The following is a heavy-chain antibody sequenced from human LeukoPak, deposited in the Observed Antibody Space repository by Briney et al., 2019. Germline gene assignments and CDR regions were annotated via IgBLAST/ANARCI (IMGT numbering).Heavy chain of an antibody. Sequence: GGSLRLSCAASGFTFSSYSMNWVRQAPGKGLEWVSAIYSGGKTYYADSVKGRFTISRDNSKNTLYLQMNSLRAEDTAVYYCARDGNSGWSHDYWGQGALVTVSS. CDR2: IYSGGKT. D-gene: IGHD6-19*01. J-gene: IGHJ4*02. V-gene: IGHV3-66*01. CDR3: ARDGNSGWSHDY. CDR1: GFTFSSYS.